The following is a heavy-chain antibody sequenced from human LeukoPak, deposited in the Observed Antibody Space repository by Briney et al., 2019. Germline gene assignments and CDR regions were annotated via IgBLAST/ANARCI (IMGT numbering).Heavy chain of an antibody. D-gene: IGHD2-8*02. V-gene: IGHV4-59*01. J-gene: IGHJ4*02. CDR2: IYYRGST. CDR3: ARSGTKTGGFDH. CDR1: GGSISTSY. Sequence: PAETLSLTCTASGGSISTSYLSWVRQPPGKGLEWVGYIYYRGSTNYSPSLQIRVTMSVDTSKNHCSLRMNSLSAADTAVYYCARSGTKTGGFDHWGQGTLVTVSS.